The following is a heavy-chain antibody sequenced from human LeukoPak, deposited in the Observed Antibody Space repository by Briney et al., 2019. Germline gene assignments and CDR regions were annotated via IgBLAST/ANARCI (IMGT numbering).Heavy chain of an antibody. CDR2: INHSGST. J-gene: IGHJ4*02. CDR3: ARDSSGWYYFDY. V-gene: IGHV4-34*01. D-gene: IGHD6-19*01. Sequence: SETLSLTCAVYGGSFSGYYWSGLRQPPGKGLEWIGEINHSGSTNYNPSLKSRVTISVDTSKNQFSLKLSSVTAADTAVYYCARDSSGWYYFDYWGREPWSPSPQ. CDR1: GGSFSGYY.